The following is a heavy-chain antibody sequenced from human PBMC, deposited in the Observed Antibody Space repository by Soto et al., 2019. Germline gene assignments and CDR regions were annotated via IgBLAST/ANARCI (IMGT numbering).Heavy chain of an antibody. V-gene: IGHV3-48*02. CDR1: GFTFSSYS. CDR3: ARGRGFCSGGPCPKYYFDY. Sequence: PGGSLRLSCAASGFTFSSYSMNWVRQAPGKGLEWVSYISSSSSTIYYADSVKGRFTISRDNAKNSLYLQMSSLRDEDTAVYYCARGRGFCSGGPCPKYYFDYWGQGTLVTVSS. CDR2: ISSSSSTI. J-gene: IGHJ4*02. D-gene: IGHD2-15*01.